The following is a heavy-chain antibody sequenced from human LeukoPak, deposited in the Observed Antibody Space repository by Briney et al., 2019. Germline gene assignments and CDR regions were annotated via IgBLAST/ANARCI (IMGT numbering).Heavy chain of an antibody. CDR3: VRELGNTWPIDY. CDR2: ISPDGSST. CDR1: GFTFTTYW. Sequence: GGSLRLSCTASGFTFTTYWMHWVRQAPGKGRVWVSRISPDGSSTSYADSVKGRFTISRDNARNTLDLQMDSLRVDDTAVYWCVRELGNTWPIDYWGQGTLVTVSS. V-gene: IGHV3-74*01. J-gene: IGHJ4*02.